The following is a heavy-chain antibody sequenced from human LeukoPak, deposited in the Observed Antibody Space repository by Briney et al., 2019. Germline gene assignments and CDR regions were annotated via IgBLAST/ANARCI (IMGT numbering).Heavy chain of an antibody. CDR1: GFTFSSYT. V-gene: IGHV3-21*01. Sequence: GGSLRLSCAASGFTFSSYTINWLRQAPGKGLEWVSSISSDSSYIYYADSVKGRFTISRDDAKNSLYLQMNSLRAEDTAAYYCARDWDAFDIWGQGTMVTVSS. CDR3: ARDWDAFDI. CDR2: ISSDSSYI. J-gene: IGHJ3*02.